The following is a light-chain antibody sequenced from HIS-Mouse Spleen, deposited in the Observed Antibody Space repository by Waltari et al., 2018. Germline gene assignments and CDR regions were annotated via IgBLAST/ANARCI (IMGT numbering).Light chain of an antibody. CDR2: QDS. J-gene: IGLJ2*01. CDR3: QAWDSSYSV. V-gene: IGLV3-1*01. CDR1: KLGDKY. Sequence: SYELTQPPSVSVSPGQTASITCSGDKLGDKYACWYQQKPGQSPVRVIYQDSKRPSVIPERFSGSNSGNTATLTIGGTQAMDEADYYCQAWDSSYSVFGGGTKLTVL.